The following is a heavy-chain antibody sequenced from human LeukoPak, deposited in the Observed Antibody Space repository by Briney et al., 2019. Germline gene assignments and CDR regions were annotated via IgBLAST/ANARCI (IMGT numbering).Heavy chain of an antibody. CDR3: AGAGHIVGAQEAFDY. CDR1: GGSFSGYY. D-gene: IGHD1-26*01. J-gene: IGHJ4*02. Sequence: SETLSLTCAVYGGSFSGYYWSWIRQPPGKGLEWIGEINHSGSTNYNPSLKSRVTISVDTSKNQFSLKLSSVTAADTAVYYCAGAGHIVGAQEAFDYWGQGTLVTVSS. CDR2: INHSGST. V-gene: IGHV4-34*01.